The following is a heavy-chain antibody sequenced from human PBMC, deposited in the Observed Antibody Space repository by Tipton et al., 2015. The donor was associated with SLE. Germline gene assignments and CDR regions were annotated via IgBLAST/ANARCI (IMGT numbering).Heavy chain of an antibody. Sequence: TLSLTCTVSGGSISSYYWSWIRQPPGKGLEWIGYIYTSGSTSYNPPLKSRVTISVDTSKNQFSLKVTSVTAADTAVYYCARYCRGGNCNGYYFDYWGQGTLVTVSS. J-gene: IGHJ4*02. CDR2: IYTSGST. CDR1: GGSISSYY. CDR3: ARYCRGGNCNGYYFDY. D-gene: IGHD2-15*01. V-gene: IGHV4-4*08.